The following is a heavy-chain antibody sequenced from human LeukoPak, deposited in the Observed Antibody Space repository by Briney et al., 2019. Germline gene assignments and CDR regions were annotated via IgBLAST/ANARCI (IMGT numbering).Heavy chain of an antibody. Sequence: GGSLRLSCPASGFTFGDYAMSWVRQAPGKGLEWVGFIRSKAYGGTTEYAASVKGRFTISRDDSKSIAYLQMNSLKTEDTAVYYCTSSITLVRGVVDWGQGTLVAVSS. CDR3: TSSITLVRGVVD. D-gene: IGHD3-10*01. CDR2: IRSKAYGGTT. V-gene: IGHV3-49*04. CDR1: GFTFGDYA. J-gene: IGHJ4*02.